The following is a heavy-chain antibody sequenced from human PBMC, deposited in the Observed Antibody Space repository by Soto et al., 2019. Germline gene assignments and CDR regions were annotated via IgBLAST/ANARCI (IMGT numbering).Heavy chain of an antibody. Sequence: PSETLSLTCTVSGGSISSGGYYWSWIRQHPGKGLEWIGYIYYSGSTYYNPSLKSRVTISVDTSKNQFSLKLSSVTAADTAVYYCARGSVVDTAMVSGGNWFDPWGQGTLVTVSS. V-gene: IGHV4-31*03. CDR1: GGSISSGGYY. D-gene: IGHD5-18*01. J-gene: IGHJ5*02. CDR2: IYYSGST. CDR3: ARGSVVDTAMVSGGNWFDP.